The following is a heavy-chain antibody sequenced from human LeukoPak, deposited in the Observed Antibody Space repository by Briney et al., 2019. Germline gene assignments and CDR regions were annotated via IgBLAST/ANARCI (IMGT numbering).Heavy chain of an antibody. D-gene: IGHD3-10*01. Sequence: ASVKVSCKASGYTFTSYAMHWVRQAPGQRLEWMGWINAGNGNTKYSQKFQGRVTITRDTSASTAYMGLSSLRSEDTAVYYCARDQAYYYGSGTIDYWGQGTLVTVSS. CDR2: INAGNGNT. V-gene: IGHV1-3*01. CDR3: ARDQAYYYGSGTIDY. CDR1: GYTFTSYA. J-gene: IGHJ4*02.